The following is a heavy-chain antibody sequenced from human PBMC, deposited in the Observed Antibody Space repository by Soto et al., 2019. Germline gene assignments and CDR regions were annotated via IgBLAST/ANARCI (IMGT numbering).Heavy chain of an antibody. D-gene: IGHD6-19*01. V-gene: IGHV3-33*01. CDR2: IWYDGDKK. CDR3: ARQGTVAVAGAFDY. CDR1: GFVFSSYG. J-gene: IGHJ4*02. Sequence: QVQLVESGGGVVQPGKSLRLSCATSGFVFSSYGMHWIRQAPGKGLEWVAVIWYDGDKKDYGDSVKGRFTISRDNSNNTLFLQMNSLRVEDTAVYYCARQGTVAVAGAFDYWGQGIVVTVSS.